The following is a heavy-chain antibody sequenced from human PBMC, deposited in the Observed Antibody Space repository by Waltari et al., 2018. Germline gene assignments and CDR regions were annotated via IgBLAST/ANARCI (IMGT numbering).Heavy chain of an antibody. Sequence: QVQLQESGPGLVKPSETLSLTCTVSGGSISSHYWRWIRQPPGKGLEWIGYIYYSGSTTYNPSLKSRVTISVDTSKNQFSLKLSSVTAADTAVYYCARKGVTDDAFDIWGQGTMVTVSS. D-gene: IGHD2-21*02. J-gene: IGHJ3*02. CDR3: ARKGVTDDAFDI. V-gene: IGHV4-59*11. CDR2: IYYSGST. CDR1: GGSISSHY.